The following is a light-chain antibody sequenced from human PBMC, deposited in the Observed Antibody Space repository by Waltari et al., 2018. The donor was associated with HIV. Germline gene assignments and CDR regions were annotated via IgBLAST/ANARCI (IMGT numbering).Light chain of an antibody. V-gene: IGLV1-51*01. CDR1: STSIGTNF. Sequence: QSVLTQPPSVSASPGQQVTISCSGSSTSIGTNFVSWFQRLPEPAPKRLIYGSNNRPAGIPDRLSGSKSGTSAALGRTARQTGDEADYYCGTWDSSLNAGVFGGGTKVTVL. CDR2: GSN. J-gene: IGLJ2*01. CDR3: GTWDSSLNAGV.